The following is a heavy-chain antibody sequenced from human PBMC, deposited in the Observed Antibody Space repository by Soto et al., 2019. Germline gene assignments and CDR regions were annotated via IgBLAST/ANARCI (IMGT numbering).Heavy chain of an antibody. CDR1: GGSFSGYS. Sequence: QVQLQQWGAGLLKPSETLSLTCAVYGGSFSGYSWSWIRQPPGKGLEWIGEINHSGSTNYNPSLKSRVTIAVDTSKNQFSLKLSSVTAADTAVYYCARRPRPYYYYGMDVWGQGTTVTVSS. CDR3: ARRPRPYYYYGMDV. CDR2: INHSGST. V-gene: IGHV4-34*01. J-gene: IGHJ6*02.